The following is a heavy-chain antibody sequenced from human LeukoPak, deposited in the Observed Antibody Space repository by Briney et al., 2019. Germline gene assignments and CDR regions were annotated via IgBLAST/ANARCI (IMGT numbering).Heavy chain of an antibody. V-gene: IGHV3-23*01. CDR1: GFTFSSYI. CDR3: AKGDYGGDFRYFDY. CDR2: ISGNGDST. J-gene: IGHJ4*02. D-gene: IGHD4-23*01. Sequence: GESLRLSCAASGFTFSSYIMSWVRQAPGRGLEWVSAISGNGDSTYYADSVKGRFTISRDNSKNTLFLQMSSLRAEDTAVYYCAKGDYGGDFRYFDYWGQGTLVTVSS.